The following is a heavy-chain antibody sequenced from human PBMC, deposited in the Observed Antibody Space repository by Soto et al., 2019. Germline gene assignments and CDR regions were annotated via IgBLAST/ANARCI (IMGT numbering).Heavy chain of an antibody. D-gene: IGHD1-26*01. CDR3: ARPVGATLLDAFDI. CDR2: FYYSGST. CDR1: GGSFSNSNYY. V-gene: IGHV4-39*01. J-gene: IGHJ3*02. Sequence: QLQLQESGPGLVKPSETLSLTCTVSGGSFSNSNYYWGWIRQPPGKGLEWIGSFYYSGSTYYNPSLKSRVTISVDTSKNQFSLRLSSVTATDTAVYYCARPVGATLLDAFDIWGQGTMVTVSS.